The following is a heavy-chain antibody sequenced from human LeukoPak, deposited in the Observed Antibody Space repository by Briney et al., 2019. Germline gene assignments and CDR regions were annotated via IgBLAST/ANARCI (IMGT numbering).Heavy chain of an antibody. CDR2: ISGSAGST. Sequence: PGGTLRLSCAASGFIFSNYGMSWVRQAPGKGLEWVSAISGSAGSTYYADSVKGRFTISRDNSKNTLYLQMNSLRAEDTAVYYCAKDRCSNGIGCYYYYMDVWGKGTTVTISS. CDR3: AKDRCSNGIGCYYYYMDV. D-gene: IGHD2-8*01. CDR1: GFIFSNYG. V-gene: IGHV3-23*01. J-gene: IGHJ6*03.